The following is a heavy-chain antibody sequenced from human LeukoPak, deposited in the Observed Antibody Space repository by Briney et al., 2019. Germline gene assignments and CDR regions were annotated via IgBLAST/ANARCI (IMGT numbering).Heavy chain of an antibody. D-gene: IGHD3-10*01. V-gene: IGHV4-39*01. J-gene: IGHJ3*02. Sequence: SETLSLTCTVSGGSISSSSYYWGWIRQPPGKGLEWIGSIYYSGSTYYTPSLKSRVTISVDTSKNQFSLKLSSVTAADTAVYYCAGGRGGAFNIWGQGTMVTVSS. CDR2: IYYSGST. CDR3: AGGRGGAFNI. CDR1: GGSISSSSYY.